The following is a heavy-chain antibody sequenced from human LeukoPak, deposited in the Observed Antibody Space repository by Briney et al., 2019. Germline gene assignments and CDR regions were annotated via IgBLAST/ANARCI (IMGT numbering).Heavy chain of an antibody. Sequence: ASVKVSCKASGYTFSSYGISWVRQAPGQGLEWMGWISAYNGNTNYAQKLQGRVTMTTDTSTSTAYMELRGLRSDDTAVYYCARPISRGYSYGPNWFDPWGQGTLVTVSS. V-gene: IGHV1-18*01. CDR1: GYTFSSYG. CDR2: ISAYNGNT. CDR3: ARPISRGYSYGPNWFDP. J-gene: IGHJ5*02. D-gene: IGHD5-18*01.